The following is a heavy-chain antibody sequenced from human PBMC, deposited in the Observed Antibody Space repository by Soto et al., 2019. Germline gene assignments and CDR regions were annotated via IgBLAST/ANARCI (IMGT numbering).Heavy chain of an antibody. CDR1: GFSLSTSGMC. CDR2: IYWDDDK. V-gene: IGHV2-70*12. CDR3: ARRYSNYSPDWFDP. D-gene: IGHD4-4*01. Sequence: SGPTLVNPTQTLTLTCTFSGFSLSTSGMCVSWIRQPPGKALEWLALIYWDDDKYYSTSLKTRLTITKDTSKNQVVLTMTNMDPVDTATYYCARRYSNYSPDWFDPWGQGTLVTVSS. J-gene: IGHJ5*02.